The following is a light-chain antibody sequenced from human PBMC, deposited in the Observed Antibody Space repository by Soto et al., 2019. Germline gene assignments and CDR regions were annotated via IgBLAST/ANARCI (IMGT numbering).Light chain of an antibody. CDR1: QSVRSN. J-gene: IGKJ5*01. CDR3: QQYNSWPPFT. Sequence: EIVMTQSPATLSVSPGERATLSCRASQSVRSNLAWYQQKPGQAPRLLIYDTSTRATGVPVRFSGSGSATDFTLTISSLQSEDFAVYYCQQYNSWPPFTFGQGTRLEIK. CDR2: DTS. V-gene: IGKV3-15*01.